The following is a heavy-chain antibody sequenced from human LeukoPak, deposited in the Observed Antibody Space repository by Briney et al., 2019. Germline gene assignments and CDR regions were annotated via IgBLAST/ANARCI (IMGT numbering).Heavy chain of an antibody. CDR1: GGSISSYN. V-gene: IGHV4-4*09. Sequence: SETLSLTCTVSGGSISSYNWSWVRQPPGKGLEWIGYIYTSGSTNYNPSLTSRVTISVDTSKNQSALKLSSLTAADTAVYYCARLRAQYSSSFWAFDIWGQGTMVTVSA. CDR3: ARLRAQYSSSFWAFDI. J-gene: IGHJ3*02. D-gene: IGHD6-6*01. CDR2: IYTSGST.